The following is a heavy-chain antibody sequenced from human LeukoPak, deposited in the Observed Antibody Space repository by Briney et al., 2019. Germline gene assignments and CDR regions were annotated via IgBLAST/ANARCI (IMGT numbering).Heavy chain of an antibody. D-gene: IGHD3-10*01. V-gene: IGHV4-59*01. J-gene: IGHJ6*03. CDR2: IYYSGST. Sequence: PSETLSLTCTVSGGSISSYYWSWIRQPPGKGLEWIEYIYYSGSTNYNPSLKSRVTISVDTSKNQFSLKLSSVTAADTAVYYCATSGYYYYMDVWGKGTTVTISS. CDR3: ATSGYYYYMDV. CDR1: GGSISSYY.